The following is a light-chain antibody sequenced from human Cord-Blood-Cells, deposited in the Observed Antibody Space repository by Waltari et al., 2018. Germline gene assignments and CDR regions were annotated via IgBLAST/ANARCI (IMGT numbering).Light chain of an antibody. Sequence: QSVLTQPPSVSAARGPRVIISCTGISPHLRAGYHVPRYQQLPGTAPNLLIYGNGNLPSGVPDRCSVSKSGTSASLAITSLQAEDEADYYCQSYDSSLSGWVFGGGTKLTVL. V-gene: IGLV1-40*01. CDR3: QSYDSSLSGWV. J-gene: IGLJ3*02. CDR1: SPHLRAGYH. CDR2: GNG.